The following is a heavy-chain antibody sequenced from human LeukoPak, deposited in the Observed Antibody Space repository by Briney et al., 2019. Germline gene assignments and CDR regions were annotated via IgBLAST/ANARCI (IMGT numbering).Heavy chain of an antibody. J-gene: IGHJ4*02. Sequence: SETLSLTCTVSGDSISSGDYYWSWIRQPPGKGLEWIGYIYYTGSTYYNPSLKSRVTISVDTSKNQFSLKLSSVTAADTAVYYCARDGRSDFWSGYRTFDYWGQGTLVTVSS. CDR1: GDSISSGDYY. CDR2: IYYTGST. D-gene: IGHD3-3*01. V-gene: IGHV4-30-4*08. CDR3: ARDGRSDFWSGYRTFDY.